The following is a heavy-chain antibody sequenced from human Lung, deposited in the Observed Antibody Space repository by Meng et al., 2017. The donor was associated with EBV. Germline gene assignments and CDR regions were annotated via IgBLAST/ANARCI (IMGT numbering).Heavy chain of an antibody. D-gene: IGHD5-24*01. V-gene: IGHV4-31*03. CDR2: IYYSGST. CDR1: GDSVGMGGTS. CDR3: ARGPSRWLQFSFDY. Sequence: SGLGFVKPSRTPALTCTVSGDSVGMGGTSWRWLRQHPGKGLEWIGYIYYSGSTYYNPSLKSRVTISVDTSKNQFSLKLSSVTAADAAVYYCARGPSRWLQFSFDYWGQGTLVTVSS. J-gene: IGHJ4*02.